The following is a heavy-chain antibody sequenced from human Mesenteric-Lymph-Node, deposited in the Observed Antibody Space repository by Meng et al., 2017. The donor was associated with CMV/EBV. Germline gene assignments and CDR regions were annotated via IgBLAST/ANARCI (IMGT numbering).Heavy chain of an antibody. Sequence: CKGSGSSFPTYWIGLVPPLPGEGLEWMGIIYPGDSDTSYSPSFQGQVTISADKSIRTAYLQWNSLKASDTAMYYCARRIAAAGQFDYWGQGTLVTVSS. D-gene: IGHD6-13*01. CDR3: ARRIAAAGQFDY. V-gene: IGHV5-51*01. CDR1: GSSFPTYW. CDR2: IYPGDSDT. J-gene: IGHJ4*02.